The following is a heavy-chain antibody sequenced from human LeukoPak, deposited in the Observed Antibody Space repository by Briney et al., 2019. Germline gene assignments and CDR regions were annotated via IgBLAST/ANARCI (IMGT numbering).Heavy chain of an antibody. J-gene: IGHJ4*02. CDR3: AKESGWGSGGYYFGY. CDR2: ISYDGSNK. CDR1: GFTFSSYG. V-gene: IGHV3-30*18. D-gene: IGHD7-27*01. Sequence: PGGSLRLSCAASGFTFSSYGMHWVRQAPGKGLEWVAVISYDGSNKYYADSVKGRFTISRDNSKNTLYLQMNSLRAEDTAVYYCAKESGWGSGGYYFGYWGQGTLVTVSS.